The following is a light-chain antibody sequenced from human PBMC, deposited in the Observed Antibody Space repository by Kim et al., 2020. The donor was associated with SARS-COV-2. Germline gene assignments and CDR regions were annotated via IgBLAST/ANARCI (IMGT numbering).Light chain of an antibody. V-gene: IGKV1-33*01. Sequence: SASVGDRVTITCQASQDIRKYLNWYQQEPGRAAKLLIYDASILKTGVPSRFSGSVAGTEYTFTISSLQPEDIATYFCQQFDALPFTFGQGTKLEI. CDR1: QDIRKY. J-gene: IGKJ2*01. CDR3: QQFDALPFT. CDR2: DAS.